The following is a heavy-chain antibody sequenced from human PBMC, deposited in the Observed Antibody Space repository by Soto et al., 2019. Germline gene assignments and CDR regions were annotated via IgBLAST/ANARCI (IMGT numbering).Heavy chain of an antibody. CDR3: AKDRRAGGNSAFYFDF. Sequence: LSCAASGFKFSNYAMSWVRRAPGKGLEWVSLISATGGGTYYADSVKGRFTISRDNSHNTLYLQVHSLTAEDTAVYYCAKDRRAGGNSAFYFDFWGQGAQVTVS. V-gene: IGHV3-23*01. D-gene: IGHD3-16*01. CDR1: GFKFSNYA. CDR2: ISATGGGT. J-gene: IGHJ4*02.